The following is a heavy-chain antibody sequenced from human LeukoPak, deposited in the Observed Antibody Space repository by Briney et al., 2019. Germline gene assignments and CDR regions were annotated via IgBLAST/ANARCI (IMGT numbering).Heavy chain of an antibody. CDR3: ARFSSSSSYFDY. V-gene: IGHV4-39*01. Sequence: PSETLSLTCTVSGGSISSSSYYWGWIRQPPGKGLEWIGSIYYSGSTYYNPSLKSRVTISVDTSENQFSLKLSSVTAADTAVYYCARFSSSSSYFDYWGQGTLVTVSS. D-gene: IGHD6-13*01. CDR1: GGSISSSSYY. CDR2: IYYSGST. J-gene: IGHJ4*02.